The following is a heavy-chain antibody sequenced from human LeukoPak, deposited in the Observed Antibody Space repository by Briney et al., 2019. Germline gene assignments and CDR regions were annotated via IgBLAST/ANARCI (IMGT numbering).Heavy chain of an antibody. CDR1: GFTFSSYD. CDR2: ISYDGSNK. V-gene: IGHV3-30*18. CDR3: AKSARFCTNDVCYTNYYYGMDV. D-gene: IGHD2-8*01. J-gene: IGHJ6*02. Sequence: GGSLRLSCAASGFTFSSYDMHWVRQAPGMGLEWVAVISYDGSNKYYADSVKGRFTISRDNSKSTLSLQMHSLRAEDTAVYYCAKSARFCTNDVCYTNYYYGMDVWGQGTTVTVSS.